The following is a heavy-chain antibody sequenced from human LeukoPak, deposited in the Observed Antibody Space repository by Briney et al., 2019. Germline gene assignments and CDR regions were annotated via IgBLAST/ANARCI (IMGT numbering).Heavy chain of an antibody. J-gene: IGHJ4*02. CDR1: GGSISSSSYY. D-gene: IGHD6-13*01. V-gene: IGHV4-39*01. CDR3: ARARGQQLVT. Sequence: SETLSLTCTVSGGSISSSSYYWGWIRQPPGKGLEWTGSIYYSGSTYYNPSLKSRVTISVDTSKNQFSLKLSSVTAADTAVYYCARARGQQLVTWGQGTLVTVSS. CDR2: IYYSGST.